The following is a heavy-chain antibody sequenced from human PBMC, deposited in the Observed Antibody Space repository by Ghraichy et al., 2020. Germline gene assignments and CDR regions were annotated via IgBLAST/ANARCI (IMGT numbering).Heavy chain of an antibody. CDR3: ASLRGRGIVSSHYNQYYLDV. CDR1: GGSFNNFI. Sequence: SVKVSCKASGGSFNNFIISWVRQAPGQGLEWMGRIIPILGTTNYAQKFHDRVAITADKSTTTAYMELSSLRSEDTAVYYCASLRGRGIVSSHYNQYYLDVWGKGTTGIVYS. J-gene: IGHJ6*03. D-gene: IGHD3-16*01. V-gene: IGHV1-69*08. CDR2: IIPILGTT.